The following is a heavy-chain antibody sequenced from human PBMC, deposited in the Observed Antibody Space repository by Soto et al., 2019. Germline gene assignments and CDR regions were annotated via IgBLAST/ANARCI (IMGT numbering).Heavy chain of an antibody. CDR2: FDPEDGET. J-gene: IGHJ5*02. CDR3: ATKQWLSNWLDP. CDR1: GYTLTELS. Sequence: ASVKVSCKVSGYTLTELSMHWVRQAPGKGLEWMGGFDPEDGETIYAQKFQGRVTMTEDTSTDTAYMELSSLRSEDTAVYYCATKQWLSNWLDPRGKGTLVTVSS. V-gene: IGHV1-24*01. D-gene: IGHD6-19*01.